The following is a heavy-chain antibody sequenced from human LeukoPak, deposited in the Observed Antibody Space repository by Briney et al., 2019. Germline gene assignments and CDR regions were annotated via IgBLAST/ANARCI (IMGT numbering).Heavy chain of an antibody. CDR2: FDPEDGET. V-gene: IGHV1-24*01. J-gene: IGHJ4*02. Sequence: ASVKVSCKASGYTFTSHSFSWVRQAPGQGLEWMGGFDPEDGETIYAQKFQGRVTMTEDTSTDTAYMELSSLRSEDTAVYYCATHRISRYDSSGYHFDYWGQGTLVTVSS. CDR1: GYTFTSH. D-gene: IGHD3-22*01. CDR3: ATHRISRYDSSGYHFDY.